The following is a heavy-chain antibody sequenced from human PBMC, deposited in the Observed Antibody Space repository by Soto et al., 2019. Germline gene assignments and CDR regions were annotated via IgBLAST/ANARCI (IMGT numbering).Heavy chain of an antibody. CDR3: ARDNYYGSGSYYKFDY. J-gene: IGHJ4*02. Sequence: GASVKVSCKASGYTFTSYGISWVRQAPGQGLEWMGWISAYNGKTNYAQKLQGRVTMTTDTSTSTAYMELRSLRSDDTAVYYCARDNYYGSGSYYKFDYWGQGTLVTVSS. D-gene: IGHD3-10*01. CDR1: GYTFTSYG. V-gene: IGHV1-18*01. CDR2: ISAYNGKT.